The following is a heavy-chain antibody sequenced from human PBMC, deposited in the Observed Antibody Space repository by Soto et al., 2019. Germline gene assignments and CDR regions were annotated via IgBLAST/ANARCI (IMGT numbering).Heavy chain of an antibody. D-gene: IGHD4-17*01. CDR2: IRTTHPTI. CDR3: ARDYHYAFDS. J-gene: IGHJ4*02. Sequence: EVQLVESGGGLVQPGGSLRLSCAASGFTFSAHSLNWVRQAPGKGLEWISYIRTTHPTIHYADSVKGRFTISRDNARNSLYLQMDSLRAEDTAVDYFARDYHYAFDSWGQGTLVTVSS. V-gene: IGHV3-48*01. CDR1: GFTFSAHS.